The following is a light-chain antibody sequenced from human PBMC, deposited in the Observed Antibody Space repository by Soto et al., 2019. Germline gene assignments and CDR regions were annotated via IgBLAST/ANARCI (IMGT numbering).Light chain of an antibody. CDR1: QSVGHNY. J-gene: IGKJ5*01. V-gene: IGKV3-20*01. CDR3: QQYGSSPIT. Sequence: ELVLTQSPGTLSLSPGASATLSCRASQSVGHNYLAWFQQKPGQAPRLLIYGASSRATGIPDRFRGSGSGTDFTLTINRLEPEDFALYHCQQYGSSPITVGQGTRLEIK. CDR2: GAS.